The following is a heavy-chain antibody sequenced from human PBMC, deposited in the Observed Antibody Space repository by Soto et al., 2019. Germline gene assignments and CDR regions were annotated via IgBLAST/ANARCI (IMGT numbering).Heavy chain of an antibody. Sequence: SETLSLTCSVSCAALNSGNYYWSWIRQVPGKGLEWIGHIYVTGAVDYNPPLRDRITISQDTSERQFSLNLRLVTAADTAAYYCARLRIATNNYKWFDPWGQGTLVTAPQ. J-gene: IGHJ5*02. CDR2: IYVTGAV. D-gene: IGHD2-21*01. CDR1: CAALNSGNYY. V-gene: IGHV4-31*03. CDR3: ARLRIATNNYKWFDP.